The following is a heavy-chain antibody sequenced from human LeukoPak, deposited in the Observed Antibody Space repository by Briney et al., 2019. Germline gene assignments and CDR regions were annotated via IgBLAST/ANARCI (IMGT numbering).Heavy chain of an antibody. D-gene: IGHD3-9*01. CDR3: ARQFDTIWYAFDH. Sequence: GGSLRLSCAASGFTFSSCWMTWLRQAPGKGLERVANIKHDGSEKYYVDSVKGQFTVSRDNAKNSLFLQIYNLRAEDTAVYYCARQFDTIWYAFDHWGQGTLVTVSS. V-gene: IGHV3-7*01. J-gene: IGHJ4*02. CDR2: IKHDGSEK. CDR1: GFTFSSCW.